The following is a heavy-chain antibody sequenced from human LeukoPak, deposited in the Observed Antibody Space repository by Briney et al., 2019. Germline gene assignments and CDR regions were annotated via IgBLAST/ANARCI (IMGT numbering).Heavy chain of an antibody. CDR2: ISYDGSNK. Sequence: GGSLRLSCAASGFTFSSYAMHWVRQAPGKGLEWVAVISYDGSNKYYADSVKGRFTVSRDNSKNTLYLQMNSLRAEDTAVYYCARDRGSGSHHFDYWGQGTLVTVSS. V-gene: IGHV3-30-3*01. D-gene: IGHD3-10*01. J-gene: IGHJ4*02. CDR3: ARDRGSGSHHFDY. CDR1: GFTFSSYA.